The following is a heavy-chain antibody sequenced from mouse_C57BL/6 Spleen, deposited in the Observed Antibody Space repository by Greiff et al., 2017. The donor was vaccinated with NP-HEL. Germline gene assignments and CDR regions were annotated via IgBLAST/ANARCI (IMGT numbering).Heavy chain of an antibody. V-gene: IGHV5-4*03. J-gene: IGHJ2*01. Sequence: DVKLVESGGGLVKPGGSLKLSCAASGFTFSSYAMSWVRQTPEKRLEWVATISDGGSYTYYPDNVKGRFTISRDNAKNNLYLQMSHLKSEDTAMYYCARKKKQDYFDYWGQGTTLTVSS. CDR3: ARKKKQDYFDY. CDR1: GFTFSSYA. CDR2: ISDGGSYT.